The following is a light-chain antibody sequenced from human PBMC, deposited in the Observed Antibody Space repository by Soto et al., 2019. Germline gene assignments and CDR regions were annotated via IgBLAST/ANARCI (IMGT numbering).Light chain of an antibody. V-gene: IGKV1-39*01. Sequence: DIQMTQYPSSLSASVRDRVTITCRASQSIISYLNWYQQKPGKAPNLLIYDVSSLQSGVPSRFSGSGSGTDFTLTISSLQPEDFATYYCQQGYSIPWTFGQGTKVELK. J-gene: IGKJ1*01. CDR3: QQGYSIPWT. CDR2: DVS. CDR1: QSIISY.